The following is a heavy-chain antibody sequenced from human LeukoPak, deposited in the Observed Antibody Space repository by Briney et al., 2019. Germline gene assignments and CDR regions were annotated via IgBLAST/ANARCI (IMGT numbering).Heavy chain of an antibody. Sequence: GGSLRLSCAASGFSISNYAMNWVRQAPGKGLEWVSAISGDDSKTFYADSVKGRFTVSRDISKTTLYLQMTSLRAEDTAVYYCAKFLGDLMWGQGTLVTVSS. V-gene: IGHV3-23*01. J-gene: IGHJ4*02. D-gene: IGHD2-21*01. CDR1: GFSISNYA. CDR3: AKFLGDLM. CDR2: ISGDDSKT.